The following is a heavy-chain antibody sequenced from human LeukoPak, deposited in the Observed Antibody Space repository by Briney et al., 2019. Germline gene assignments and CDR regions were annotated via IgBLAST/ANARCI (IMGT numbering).Heavy chain of an antibody. CDR3: ARLGDGDNLRYFDY. J-gene: IGHJ4*02. CDR1: GDSISGNY. V-gene: IGHV4-59*08. Sequence: SETLSLTCTVSGDSISGNYWTWIRQPPGKGLKWIRYIYYSGSTNYNASLKSRVTISVDTSKNQFSLKLSSVTAADTAVYYCARLGDGDNLRYFDYWGQGTLVTVSS. CDR2: IYYSGST. D-gene: IGHD5-24*01.